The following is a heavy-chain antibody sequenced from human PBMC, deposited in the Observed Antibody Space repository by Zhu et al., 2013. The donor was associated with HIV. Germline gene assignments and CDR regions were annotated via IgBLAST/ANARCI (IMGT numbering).Heavy chain of an antibody. CDR1: GGTFSSYA. CDR2: IIPIFGTT. D-gene: IGHD6-19*01. Sequence: QVQLVQSGAEVKKPGSSVKVSCRASGGTFSSYALSWVRQAPGQGLEWMGGIIPIFGTTNYAQKFQGRVTITADESTSTIYMELSSLKSEDTAVYYCARGFLLFRSSSSSYSSGSTGATWGQGTLVTVSS. CDR3: ARGFLLFRSSSSSYSSGSTGAT. V-gene: IGHV1-69*01. J-gene: IGHJ4*02.